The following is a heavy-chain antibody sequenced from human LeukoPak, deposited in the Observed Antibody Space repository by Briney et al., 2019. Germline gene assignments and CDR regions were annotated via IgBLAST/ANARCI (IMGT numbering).Heavy chain of an antibody. D-gene: IGHD3-10*01. J-gene: IGHJ4*02. Sequence: GGSLRLSCAASGFTFSSYTMNWVRQAPGKGLEWVSSISIGGDYIYYADSVKGRFTISRDNAKNSLFLQMNSLRAEDTAVYYCARPYGSRSYNGYFDYWGQGTLVTVSS. CDR2: ISIGGDYI. CDR1: GFTFSSYT. V-gene: IGHV3-21*04. CDR3: ARPYGSRSYNGYFDY.